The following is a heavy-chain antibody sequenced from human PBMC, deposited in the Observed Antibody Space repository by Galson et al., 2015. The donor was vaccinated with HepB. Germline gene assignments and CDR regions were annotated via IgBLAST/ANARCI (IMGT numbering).Heavy chain of an antibody. Sequence: SVKVSCKASAYTFLSYDINWVRQTAGQGLEWMGWMNPNSGDTGYAPKFQGRVTLTRNTSISTAYMDLSSLRSEDTAVYYCATESDYLNAFEIWGQGTGVTVSS. CDR1: AYTFLSYD. CDR3: ATESDYLNAFEI. V-gene: IGHV1-8*01. J-gene: IGHJ3*02. CDR2: MNPNSGDT. D-gene: IGHD3-10*01.